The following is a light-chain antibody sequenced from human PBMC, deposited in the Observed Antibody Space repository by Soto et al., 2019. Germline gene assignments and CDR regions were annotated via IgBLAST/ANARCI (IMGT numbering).Light chain of an antibody. Sequence: DSVMTQSPLSLPVTPGDPASISCRSSQRLLHSSAYNYLDWYLQRPGQSPQHLSCLGSDRASGVPERFSGSESGTDFTLKIRRVEADDGGVYYCMQRLQTPWTLGQGTQMEI. CDR1: QRLLHSSAYNY. J-gene: IGKJ1*01. CDR2: LGS. CDR3: MQRLQTPWT. V-gene: IGKV2-28*01.